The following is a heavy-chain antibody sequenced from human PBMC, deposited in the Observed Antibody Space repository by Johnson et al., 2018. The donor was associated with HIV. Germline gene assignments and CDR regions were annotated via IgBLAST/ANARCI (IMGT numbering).Heavy chain of an antibody. D-gene: IGHD6-6*01. Sequence: QVQLVESGGGLVKPGGSLRLSCAASGFTFSDYYLSWIRQAPGKGLEWVSYISSSGSTIYYADSVKGRFTISRDNAKNSLYLQMNSLRAEDTAVYYCARARTLWQLVRPGGDLDSWGQGTMVTVSS. J-gene: IGHJ3*02. CDR1: GFTFSDYY. CDR2: ISSSGSTI. CDR3: ARARTLWQLVRPGGDLDS. V-gene: IGHV3-11*04.